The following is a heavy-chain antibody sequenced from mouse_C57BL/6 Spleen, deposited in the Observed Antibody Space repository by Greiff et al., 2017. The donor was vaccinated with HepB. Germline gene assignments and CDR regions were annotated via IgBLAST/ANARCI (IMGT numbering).Heavy chain of an antibody. CDR2: IDPDDGDT. V-gene: IGHV14-1*01. J-gene: IGHJ4*01. CDR1: GFNIKDYY. D-gene: IGHD1-1*01. CDR3: TPSTVDYAMDY. Sequence: VQLQQSGAELVRPGASVKLSCTASGFNIKDYYMHWVKQRPDQGLEWIGRIDPDDGDTEYAPKFQGKATMTADTSSNTAYLQLSSLTSEDTAVYYCTPSTVDYAMDYWGQGTSVTVSS.